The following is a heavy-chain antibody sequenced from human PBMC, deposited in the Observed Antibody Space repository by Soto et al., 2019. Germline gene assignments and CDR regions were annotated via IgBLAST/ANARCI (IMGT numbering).Heavy chain of an antibody. Sequence: SETLSLTCIVSGESISSSSYYWGWIRQPPGKGLEWIGSIYYSGRTYYNPSFKSRVTISIDTSKNQFSLKLSSVTATDTAVYYCARQRTTVVTQAYFDHWGKGALVTVSS. J-gene: IGHJ4*02. CDR2: IYYSGRT. CDR1: GESISSSSYY. CDR3: ARQRTTVVTQAYFDH. D-gene: IGHD2-21*02. V-gene: IGHV4-39*01.